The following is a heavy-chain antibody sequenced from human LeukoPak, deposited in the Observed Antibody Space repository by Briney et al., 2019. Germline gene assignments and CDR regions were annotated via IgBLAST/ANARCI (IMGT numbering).Heavy chain of an antibody. V-gene: IGHV3-30*04. J-gene: IGHJ6*02. CDR3: ARAGSSGSYYMYYGMDV. Sequence: GGSLRLSCAVSGISVSSYAVHWVRQAPGKGLEWVAVMPQDRSNEHYADSVKGRFTISRDMSKNTVFLLMNSLRGEDTAVYYCARAGSSGSYYMYYGMDVWGQGTTVVVSS. CDR1: GISVSSYA. CDR2: MPQDRSNE. D-gene: IGHD6-19*01.